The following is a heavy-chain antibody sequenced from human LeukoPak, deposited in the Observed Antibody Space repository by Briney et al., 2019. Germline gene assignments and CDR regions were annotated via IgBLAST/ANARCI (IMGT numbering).Heavy chain of an antibody. CDR1: GGSISSYY. CDR2: IYYSGST. CDR3: AGRRDGYNPGTYYFDY. J-gene: IGHJ4*02. V-gene: IGHV4-59*01. D-gene: IGHD5-24*01. Sequence: SETLSLTCTVYGGSISSYYWSWIRQPPGKGLEWIGYIYYSGSTNYNPSLKSRVTISVDTSNNQFSLKLSSVTAADTAVYYCAGRRDGYNPGTYYFDYWGQGTLVTVSS.